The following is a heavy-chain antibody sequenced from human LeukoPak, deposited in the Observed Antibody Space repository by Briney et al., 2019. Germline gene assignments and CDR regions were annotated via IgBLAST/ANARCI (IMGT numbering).Heavy chain of an antibody. CDR3: ARFSGSGGSYYFDY. CDR2: ISSNGGST. V-gene: IGHV3-64*01. CDR1: GFTFSSYP. J-gene: IGHJ4*02. Sequence: GGSLRLSCAASGFTFSSYPMHWVRQAPGKGLEYVSGISSNGGSTHYANSVKGRFTISRDNSKNTLHLQMGSLRAEDMAVYYCARFSGSGGSYYFDYWGQGTLVTVSS. D-gene: IGHD6-19*01.